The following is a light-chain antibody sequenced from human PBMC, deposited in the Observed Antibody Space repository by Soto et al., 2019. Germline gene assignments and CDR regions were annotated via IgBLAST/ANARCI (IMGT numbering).Light chain of an antibody. Sequence: QSALAQPASVSGSPGQSITISCSGSSIDVGDNNYVSWYQHHPGKAPKLIIYEVSNRPSGVSNRFSGSKSGNTASLTISGLQAEDEADYYCCSYAGSSTWVFGGGTKLTVL. CDR1: SIDVGDNNY. J-gene: IGLJ3*02. CDR3: CSYAGSSTWV. CDR2: EVS. V-gene: IGLV2-23*02.